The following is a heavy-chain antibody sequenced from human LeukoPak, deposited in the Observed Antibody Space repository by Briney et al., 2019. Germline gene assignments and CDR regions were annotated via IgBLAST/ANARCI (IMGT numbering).Heavy chain of an antibody. D-gene: IGHD3-22*01. CDR1: GFTFSSYA. J-gene: IGHJ4*02. CDR2: ISGSGGST. Sequence: GGSLRLSCATSGFTFSSYAMSWVRQAPGKGLEWVSVISGSGGSTSYAESVKGRFTISRDNAKNTLYLQMNSLRAEDTAVYYCAISSGDYWGQGTLVTVSS. CDR3: AISSGDY. V-gene: IGHV3-23*01.